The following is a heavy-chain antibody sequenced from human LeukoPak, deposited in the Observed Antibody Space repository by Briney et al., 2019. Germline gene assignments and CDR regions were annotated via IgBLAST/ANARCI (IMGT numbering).Heavy chain of an antibody. D-gene: IGHD3-10*01. J-gene: IGHJ6*03. Sequence: ASVKVSCKASGYTFTSYDINWVRQATGQGLEWMGWMNPNSGNTGYAQKFQGRVTITRNTSISTAYMELSSLRSEDTAVYYCASGSGSYRTPYYYMDVWGTGTTVTVSS. CDR2: MNPNSGNT. CDR1: GYTFTSYD. V-gene: IGHV1-8*03. CDR3: ASGSGSYRTPYYYMDV.